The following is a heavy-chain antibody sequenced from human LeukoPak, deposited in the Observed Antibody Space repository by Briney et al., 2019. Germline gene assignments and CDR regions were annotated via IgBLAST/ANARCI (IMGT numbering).Heavy chain of an antibody. D-gene: IGHD6-13*01. V-gene: IGHV3-23*01. CDR3: ARHGSWSFDY. Sequence: GGSLRLSCAASGFTFSSHAMRWVRQAPGKGLEWVSAITSGSGSNVYYTDSLKGRFTISRDNSKNTLYLQMNSLRAEDTAVYYCARHGSWSFDYWGQGTLVTVSA. CDR2: ITSGSGSNV. J-gene: IGHJ4*02. CDR1: GFTFSSHA.